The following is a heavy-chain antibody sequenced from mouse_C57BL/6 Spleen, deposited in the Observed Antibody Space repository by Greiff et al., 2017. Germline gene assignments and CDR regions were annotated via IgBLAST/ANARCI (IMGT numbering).Heavy chain of an antibody. CDR3: AISYYGSSAWFAY. V-gene: IGHV1-55*01. CDR2: IYPGSGST. Sequence: QVQLKQSGAELVKPGASVKMSCKASGYTFTSYWITWVKQRPGQGLEWIGDIYPGSGSTNYNEKFKSKATLTVDTSSSTAYMQLSSLTSEDSAVYYCAISYYGSSAWFAYWGQGTLVTVSA. D-gene: IGHD1-1*01. CDR1: GYTFTSYW. J-gene: IGHJ3*01.